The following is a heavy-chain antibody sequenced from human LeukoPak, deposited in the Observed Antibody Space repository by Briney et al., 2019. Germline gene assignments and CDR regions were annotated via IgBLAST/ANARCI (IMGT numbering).Heavy chain of an antibody. CDR2: ISDIGSI. CDR1: GGSISSYY. J-gene: IGHJ4*02. V-gene: IGHV4-59*01. D-gene: IGHD3-22*01. CDR3: AGGGDSGGYYYPMFDY. Sequence: SETLSLTCTVSGGSISSYYWSWIRQPPGKGLEWIAYISDIGSINYNPSLKSRVTISVDTSKNQFSLKLNSVTAADTAVYYCAGGGDSGGYYYPMFDYWGQGTLVTASS.